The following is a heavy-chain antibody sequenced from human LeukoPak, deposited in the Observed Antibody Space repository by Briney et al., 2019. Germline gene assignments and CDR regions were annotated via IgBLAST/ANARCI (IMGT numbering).Heavy chain of an antibody. J-gene: IGHJ5*02. CDR2: IYSTGST. CDR3: ARDHQHYGSPWGWFGP. Sequence: PSETLSLTCTVSGGSISSYYWSWIRQPAGKGLEWIGRIYSTGSTNYNPSLKSRVTMSVDTSKNQFSLRLSSVSAADTAVYYCARDHQHYGSPWGWFGPWGQGKLGTVSS. D-gene: IGHD3-10*01. CDR1: GGSISSYY. V-gene: IGHV4-4*07.